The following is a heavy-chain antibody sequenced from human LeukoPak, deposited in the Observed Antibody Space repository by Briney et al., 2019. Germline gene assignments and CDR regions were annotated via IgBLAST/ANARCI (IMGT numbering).Heavy chain of an antibody. CDR1: GGSISSYY. V-gene: IGHV4-59*01. CDR2: IYYSGST. CDR3: ASLERFGGLESYGMDV. Sequence: SETLSLTCTVSGGSISSYYWSWIRQPPGKGLEWIGYIYYSGSTNYNPSLKSRVTILVDTSKNQFSLKLSSVTAADTAVYYCASLERFGGLESYGMDVWGQGTTVTVSS. D-gene: IGHD3-10*01. J-gene: IGHJ6*02.